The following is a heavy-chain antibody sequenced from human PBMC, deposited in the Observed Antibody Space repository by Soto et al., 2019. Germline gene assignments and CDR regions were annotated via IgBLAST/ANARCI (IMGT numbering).Heavy chain of an antibody. J-gene: IGHJ3*02. Sequence: QLQLQESGPGLVKPSETLSLTCTVSGGSISSSSYYWGWIRQPPGKGLEWIGSIYYSGSTYYNPSLKSRVPISVDTSKHQFSLKLSSVTAADTAVYYCASLRRDYYDSSADAFDIWGQGTMVTVSS. V-gene: IGHV4-39*01. D-gene: IGHD3-22*01. CDR2: IYYSGST. CDR1: GGSISSSSYY. CDR3: ASLRRDYYDSSADAFDI.